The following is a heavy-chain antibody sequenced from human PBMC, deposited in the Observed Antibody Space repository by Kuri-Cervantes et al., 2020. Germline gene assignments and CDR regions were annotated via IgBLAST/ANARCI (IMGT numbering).Heavy chain of an antibody. CDR3: ARESFSLGELSFPLGD. V-gene: IGHV3-30-3*01. CDR1: GFTFSSYA. CDR2: ISYDGSNK. Sequence: GGSLRLSCAASGFTFSSYAMHWVRQAPGKGLEWVAVISYDGSNKYYADSVKGRFTISRDNSKNTLYLQMNSLRAEDTAVYYCARESFSLGELSFPLGDWGQGTLVTVSS. J-gene: IGHJ4*02. D-gene: IGHD3-16*02.